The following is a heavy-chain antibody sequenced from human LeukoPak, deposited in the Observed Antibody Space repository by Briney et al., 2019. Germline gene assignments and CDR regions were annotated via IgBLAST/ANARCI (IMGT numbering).Heavy chain of an antibody. CDR2: IHYTGST. V-gene: IGHV4-59*01. CDR1: GGSISSYY. D-gene: IGHD3-10*01. Sequence: PSETLPLTCTVSGGSISSYYWSWIRQPPRKGLEWIGYIHYTGSTNYNPSLKSRVTISVDTSKNQFSLKLSSVTAADTAVYYCARVEEGYGSGRRENYYYYYMDVWGKGTTVTISS. CDR3: ARVEEGYGSGRRENYYYYYMDV. J-gene: IGHJ6*03.